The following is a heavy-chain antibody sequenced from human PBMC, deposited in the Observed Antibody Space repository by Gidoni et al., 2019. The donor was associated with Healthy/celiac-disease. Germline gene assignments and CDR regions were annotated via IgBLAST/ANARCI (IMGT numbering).Heavy chain of an antibody. V-gene: IGHV3-53*01. Sequence: EELLVESEGGLNQRGGARKLTCAASGFTVRSNYMSWFRQAPGKGLECVSVIYSGGSTYYADSVKGRFTISRDNSNNTLYLQMNSLRAEDTAVYYCARGSSWSYYYYGMDVWGQGTTVTVSS. D-gene: IGHD6-13*01. CDR1: GFTVRSNY. J-gene: IGHJ6*02. CDR3: ARGSSWSYYYYGMDV. CDR2: IYSGGST.